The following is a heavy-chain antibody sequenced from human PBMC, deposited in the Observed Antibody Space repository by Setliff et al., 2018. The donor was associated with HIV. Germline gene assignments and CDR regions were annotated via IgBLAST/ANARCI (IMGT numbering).Heavy chain of an antibody. CDR2: IYYSGST. V-gene: IGHV4-39*01. J-gene: IGHJ4*02. D-gene: IGHD1-1*01. Sequence: SETLSLTCTVSGGSIYGSDYYWGWIRQPPGKGLESIGSIYYSGSTYYKPSLKSRVTISVDMSKNQFSLKLSSVTAADTAVYYCARQGQLGSEWGQGTLVTVSS. CDR3: ARQGQLGSE. CDR1: GGSIYGSDYY.